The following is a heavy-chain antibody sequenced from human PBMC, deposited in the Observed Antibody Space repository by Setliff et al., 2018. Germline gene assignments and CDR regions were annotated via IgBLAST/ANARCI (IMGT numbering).Heavy chain of an antibody. V-gene: IGHV4-39*01. CDR3: VRPGGTTVVARHFDY. J-gene: IGHJ4*01. D-gene: IGHD2-15*01. Sequence: SETLSLTCTVSDDSFTSSRYYWGWIRQAPGSGLEWIGSISYSGTPYYNPSVESRVTISIDTSRNQFSLELRSVTVADTATYYCVRPGGTTVVARHFDYWGSGILVTVSS. CDR1: DDSFTSSRYY. CDR2: ISYSGTP.